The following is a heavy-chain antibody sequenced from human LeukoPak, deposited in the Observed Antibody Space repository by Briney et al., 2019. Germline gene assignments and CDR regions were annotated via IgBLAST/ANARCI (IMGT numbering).Heavy chain of an antibody. Sequence: SETLSLTRTVSGGSLSSYYWRWIRQPPGKGLEDIGYIYYSGTTNSNPSLKSRVTISVDTSKNQFSLKLSSVTAADTAVYYCARYASNCYSGCAFDIWGQGTTVTVSS. J-gene: IGHJ3*02. CDR3: ARYASNCYSGCAFDI. CDR1: GGSLSSYY. D-gene: IGHD2-15*01. V-gene: IGHV4-59*01. CDR2: IYYSGTT.